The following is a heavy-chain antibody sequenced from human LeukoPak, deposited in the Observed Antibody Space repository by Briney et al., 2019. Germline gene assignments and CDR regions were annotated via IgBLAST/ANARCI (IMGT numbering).Heavy chain of an antibody. Sequence: GGSLRLSCAASGFTFSSYAMTWVRQAPGKGLEWVSGISDSSGSTYYADSVKGRFAVSRDNSKNTLYLQMNSLRPGDTATYYCARGGYPNSKFDYWGPRTLVTVSS. D-gene: IGHD6-13*01. V-gene: IGHV3-23*01. J-gene: IGHJ4*02. CDR2: ISDSSGST. CDR3: ARGGYPNSKFDY. CDR1: GFTFSSYA.